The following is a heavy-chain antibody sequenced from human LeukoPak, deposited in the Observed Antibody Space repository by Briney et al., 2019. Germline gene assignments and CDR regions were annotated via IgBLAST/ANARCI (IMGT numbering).Heavy chain of an antibody. J-gene: IGHJ4*02. V-gene: IGHV2-5*01. Sequence: SGPTLVKPTQTLTLTCTFSGFSLSTSAVGMGWIRQRPGKALEWLALIYWKDDKRYSPSLKSRLTITKDTSKNQVVLIMTNMDPVDTATYYCAHRQVVATHFDYWGQGTLVTVSS. D-gene: IGHD2-15*01. CDR2: IYWKDDK. CDR1: GFSLSTSAVG. CDR3: AHRQVVATHFDY.